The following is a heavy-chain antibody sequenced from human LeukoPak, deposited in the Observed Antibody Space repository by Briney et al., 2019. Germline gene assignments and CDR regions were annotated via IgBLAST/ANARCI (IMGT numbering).Heavy chain of an antibody. J-gene: IGHJ5*02. Sequence: ASVKVSCKASGYTFTSYGISWVRQAPGQGLEWMGWISAYNGNKNYAQKLQGRVTMTTDTSTSTAYMELRSLRSDDTAVYYCARDRRTYDSSGYQEWWFDPWGQGTLVTVSS. CDR1: GYTFTSYG. CDR2: ISAYNGNK. V-gene: IGHV1-18*01. CDR3: ARDRRTYDSSGYQEWWFDP. D-gene: IGHD3-22*01.